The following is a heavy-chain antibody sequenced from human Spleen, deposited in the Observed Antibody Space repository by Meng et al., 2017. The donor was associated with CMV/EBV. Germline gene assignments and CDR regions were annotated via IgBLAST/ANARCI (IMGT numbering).Heavy chain of an antibody. CDR3: ARDRSDILTVNDY. V-gene: IGHV3-21*01. D-gene: IGHD3-9*01. CDR1: GFTCSSYS. J-gene: IGHJ4*02. Sequence: GGSLRLSCAASGFTCSSYSMNRVRQAPGKGLEWVSSISSSSSYIYYADSVKGRFTISRDNAKNSLYLQMNSPIAEDTAVYYCARDRSDILTVNDYWGQGTLVTVSS. CDR2: ISSSSSYI.